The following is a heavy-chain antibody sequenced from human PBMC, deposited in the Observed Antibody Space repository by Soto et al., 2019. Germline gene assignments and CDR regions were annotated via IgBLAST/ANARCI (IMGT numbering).Heavy chain of an antibody. CDR2: IYSGGST. CDR1: GFTVSSNY. J-gene: IGHJ4*02. V-gene: IGHV3-53*01. D-gene: IGHD6-19*01. Sequence: EVQLVESGGGLIQPGGSLRLSCAASGFTVSSNYMSWVRQAPGKGLEWVSVIYSGGSTYYADAVKGRFTIPRDNSKNTLYLQMNSLRAEDTAVYYCARDRWGSGWYYWGQGTLVTVSS. CDR3: ARDRWGSGWYY.